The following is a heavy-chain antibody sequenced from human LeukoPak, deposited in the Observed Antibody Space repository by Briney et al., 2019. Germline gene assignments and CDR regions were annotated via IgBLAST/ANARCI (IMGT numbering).Heavy chain of an antibody. CDR1: GGSISSYY. Sequence: SETLSLTCTVSGGSISSYYWSWIRQPPGKGLEWIGYIYYSGSTNYNPSLKSRVTISVDKSKNQFSLKLSSVTAADTAVYYCARGRSGYSGYDTVDYWGQGTLVTVSS. D-gene: IGHD5-12*01. J-gene: IGHJ4*02. CDR2: IYYSGST. V-gene: IGHV4-59*08. CDR3: ARGRSGYSGYDTVDY.